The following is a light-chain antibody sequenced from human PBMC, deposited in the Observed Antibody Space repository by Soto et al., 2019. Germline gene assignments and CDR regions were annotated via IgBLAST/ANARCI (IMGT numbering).Light chain of an antibody. V-gene: IGKV1-5*03. Sequence: DIQMTQSPSTLSASAGDRVIISCRVSQYISSWLAWYQQKPGKAPDLLIYKAPSLQSGVPSRFSGSGSGTQFTLTISSLQPDDFATYYCQQYSSYPWTVGQGTKVDIK. CDR3: QQYSSYPWT. CDR2: KAP. J-gene: IGKJ1*01. CDR1: QYISSW.